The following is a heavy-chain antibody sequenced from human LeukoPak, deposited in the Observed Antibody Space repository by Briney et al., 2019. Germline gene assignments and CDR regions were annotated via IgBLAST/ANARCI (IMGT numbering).Heavy chain of an antibody. CDR3: ARVGYDSSGYYLDY. J-gene: IGHJ4*02. D-gene: IGHD3-22*01. CDR2: IIPILGIA. V-gene: IGHV1-69*04. Sequence: GASVKASCKASGGTFSSYAISWVRQAPGQGLEWMGRIIPILGIANYAQKFQGRVTITADKSTSTAYMELSSLRSEDTAVYYCARVGYDSSGYYLDYWGQGTLVTVSS. CDR1: GGTFSSYA.